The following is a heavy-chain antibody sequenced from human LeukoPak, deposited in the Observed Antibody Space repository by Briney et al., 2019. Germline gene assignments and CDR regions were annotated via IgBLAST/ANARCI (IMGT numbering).Heavy chain of an antibody. CDR1: GGSLSGYY. D-gene: IGHD4-17*01. J-gene: IGHJ4*02. CDR3: ARELDSGGGDDGVSYYFDY. Sequence: SETLSLTRAVYGGSLSGYYWSWIRQPSGKGLEWGGEINHRGSTKHNPSLQSRGTISVDTSKNQFPLRASSVTAADTAVYYCARELDSGGGDDGVSYYFDYWGQGTLVTVSS. V-gene: IGHV4-34*01. CDR2: INHRGST.